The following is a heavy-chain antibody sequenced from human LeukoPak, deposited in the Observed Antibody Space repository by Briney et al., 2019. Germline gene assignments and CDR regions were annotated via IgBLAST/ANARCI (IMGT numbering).Heavy chain of an antibody. CDR3: ARRVAVAGGGWYFGY. Sequence: SETLSLTCTVSGGSISSYYWSWIRQPPGKGLEWIGYIYTSGSTNYNPSLKSRVTISVDTSKNQFSLKLSSVTAADTAVYYCARRVAVAGGGWYFGYWGQGTLVTVSS. V-gene: IGHV4-4*09. J-gene: IGHJ4*02. D-gene: IGHD6-19*01. CDR2: IYTSGST. CDR1: GGSISSYY.